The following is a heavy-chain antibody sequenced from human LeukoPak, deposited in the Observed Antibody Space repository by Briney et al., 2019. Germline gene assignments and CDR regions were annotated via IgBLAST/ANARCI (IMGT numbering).Heavy chain of an antibody. V-gene: IGHV4-4*02. Sequence: SETLSLTCAVSGGSISSSNWWSWVRQPPGKGLEWIGSIYYSGSTYYNPSLKSRVTISGDTSKNQFSLKLSSVTAADTAVYYCARAYYYDSSGYLRYWGQGTLVAVSS. CDR3: ARAYYYDSSGYLRY. CDR2: IYYSGST. D-gene: IGHD3-22*01. CDR1: GGSISSSNW. J-gene: IGHJ4*02.